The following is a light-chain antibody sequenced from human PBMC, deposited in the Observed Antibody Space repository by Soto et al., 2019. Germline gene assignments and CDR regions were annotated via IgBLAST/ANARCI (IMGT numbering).Light chain of an antibody. CDR1: ESVRNNS. CDR3: HHYGYGADT. J-gene: IGKJ2*01. CDR2: GAS. V-gene: IGKV3-20*01. Sequence: ELVLTQSSGTLSLSPGERATLSCRASESVRNNSLAWYQQHPGQAPRLLIFGASSRATGIPDRFTGSGSGADFSLTISRLEPEDSAVYFCHHYGYGADTFGQGTKLEIK.